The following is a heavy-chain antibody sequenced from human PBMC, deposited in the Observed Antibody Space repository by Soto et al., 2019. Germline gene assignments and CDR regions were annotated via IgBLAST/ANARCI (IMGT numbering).Heavy chain of an antibody. CDR2: ISYDGSNK. CDR3: AREGIVVVVAAFDY. D-gene: IGHD2-15*01. CDR1: GFTFSSCA. Sequence: GGSLRLSCAASGFTFSSCAMHWVRQAPGKGMEWVAVISYDGSNKYYADSVKGRFTISRDNSKNTLYLQMNSLRAEDTAVYYCAREGIVVVVAAFDYWGQGTLVTVSS. V-gene: IGHV3-30-3*01. J-gene: IGHJ4*02.